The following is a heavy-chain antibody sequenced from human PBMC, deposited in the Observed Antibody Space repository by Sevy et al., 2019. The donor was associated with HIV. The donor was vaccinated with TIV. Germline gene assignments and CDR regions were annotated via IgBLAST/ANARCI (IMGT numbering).Heavy chain of an antibody. CDR1: GFSFSSFW. Sequence: GGSLRLSCAVSGFSFSSFWMSWVRQAPGKGLEWVANIKQDGSVKYYVDSVKGRFTISRDNARNLLYLQMNSLRAEDTALYYCVRAIAADGSFWGQGTLVTVSS. CDR3: VRAIAADGSF. D-gene: IGHD6-13*01. CDR2: IKQDGSVK. V-gene: IGHV3-7*01. J-gene: IGHJ4*02.